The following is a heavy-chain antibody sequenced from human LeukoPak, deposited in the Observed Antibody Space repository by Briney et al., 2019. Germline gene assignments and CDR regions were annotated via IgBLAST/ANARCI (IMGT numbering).Heavy chain of an antibody. CDR2: INWNGGST. V-gene: IGHV3-20*01. D-gene: IGHD3-22*01. J-gene: IGHJ4*02. CDR1: GFTFDDYG. CDR3: ARVSSSGYYGLFNY. Sequence: GGSLRLSCAASGFTFDDYGMSWVRQAPRKGLEGVSGINWNGGSTGYAESVKGRFTIYRDNAKNSLYLQMNSLSAEDTALSQCARVSSSGYYGLFNYWGQGTLVTVSS.